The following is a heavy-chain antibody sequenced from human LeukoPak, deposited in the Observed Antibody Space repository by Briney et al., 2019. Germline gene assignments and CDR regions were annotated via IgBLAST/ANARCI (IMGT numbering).Heavy chain of an antibody. CDR3: AKDDGGSYYIYYYYMDV. D-gene: IGHD1-26*01. CDR2: ISNSGGNT. V-gene: IGHV3-23*01. CDR1: GFTFSSYG. Sequence: GGTLRLSCAASGFTFSSYGMSWVRQAPGKGLEWVSAISNSGGNTYYADSVKGRFTISRDNSRNTLYLQMNSLRAEDTAVYYCAKDDGGSYYIYYYYMDVWGKGTTVTISS. J-gene: IGHJ6*03.